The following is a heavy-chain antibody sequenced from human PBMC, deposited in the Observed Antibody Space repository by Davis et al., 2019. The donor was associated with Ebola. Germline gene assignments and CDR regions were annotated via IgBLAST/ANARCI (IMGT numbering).Heavy chain of an antibody. V-gene: IGHV4-4*02. D-gene: IGHD6-13*01. CDR1: GGSISSSNW. J-gene: IGHJ3*02. CDR2: IYHGGST. CDR3: ARVRSSWYRIYALDI. Sequence: SETLSLTCAVSGGSISSSNWWSWVRQTPGKGLEWIGEIYHGGSTNYNPSLKSRVTISVDKSKNQFSLKLSSVTAADTAVYYCARVRSSWYRIYALDIWGQGTMVIVSS.